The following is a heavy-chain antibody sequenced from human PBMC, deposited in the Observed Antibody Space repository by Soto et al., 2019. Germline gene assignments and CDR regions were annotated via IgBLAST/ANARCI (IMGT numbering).Heavy chain of an antibody. Sequence: ASVQFPSRASGCTSTGDYNQWGRRPPRQGGVWMVWINTNSGGTNYKQKLKGWVTMTIDTSISTASMKLTRLSSADTAVYYCARGAIYDAGAFTFWGQGTMVTV. CDR2: INTNSGGT. V-gene: IGHV1-2*04. CDR3: ARGAIYDAGAFTF. CDR1: GCTSTGDY. J-gene: IGHJ3*01. D-gene: IGHD5-12*01.